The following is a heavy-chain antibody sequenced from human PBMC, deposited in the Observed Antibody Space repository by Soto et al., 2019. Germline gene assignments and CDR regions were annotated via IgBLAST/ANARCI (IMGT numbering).Heavy chain of an antibody. D-gene: IGHD2-2*01. V-gene: IGHV1-69*13. CDR2: IIPLFNAT. CDR3: AINAERNAQKFDF. CDR1: GGIFKNFD. J-gene: IGHJ4*02. Sequence: GASVKVSCKTSGGIFKNFDIGWVRQSPGQGLEWMGEIIPLFNATNYAQKFRGRVTVTADESTRTAYMELTRLTYDDTAVYFCAINAERNAQKFDFWGQGTLVT.